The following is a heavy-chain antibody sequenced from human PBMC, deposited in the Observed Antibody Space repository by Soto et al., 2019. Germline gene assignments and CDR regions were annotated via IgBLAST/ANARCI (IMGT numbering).Heavy chain of an antibody. CDR1: CGSVSVYY. Sequence: SETLSLTCTISCGSVSVYYWSWIRQSTGQGLEWIGYIYASGSPYYNPSPRSRVTISADTSKNQISLKLTSPTAADTAVYYCARGVGSSPPQYWGRGTLVTVSS. J-gene: IGHJ4*02. CDR3: ARGVGSSPPQY. V-gene: IGHV4-59*02. CDR2: IYASGSP. D-gene: IGHD1-26*01.